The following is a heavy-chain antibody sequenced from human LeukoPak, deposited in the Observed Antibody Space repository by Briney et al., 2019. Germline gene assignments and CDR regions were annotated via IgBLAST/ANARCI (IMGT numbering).Heavy chain of an antibody. CDR3: AKDDTRGSSWSYYFDY. CDR2: IRYDGSNK. V-gene: IGHV3-30*02. D-gene: IGHD6-13*01. J-gene: IGHJ4*02. Sequence: GGSLRLSCAASGFTFSSYGMHWVRQAPGKGLEWVAFIRYDGSNKYYADSVKGRFTISRDNSKNTLYLQMNSLRAEDTAVYYCAKDDTRGSSWSYYFDYWGQGTLVTVSS. CDR1: GFTFSSYG.